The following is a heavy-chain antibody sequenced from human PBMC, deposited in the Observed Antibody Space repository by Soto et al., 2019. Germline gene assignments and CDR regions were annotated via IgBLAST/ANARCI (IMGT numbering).Heavy chain of an antibody. D-gene: IGHD3-9*01. Sequence: EASVKVSCKASGYTFTSYAMHWVRQAPGQRLEWMGWINAGNGNTKYSQKFQGRVTITRDTSASTAYMELSSLRSEDTAVYYCARDLPYYDILTGFNWFDPWGQGTLVTVSS. CDR3: ARDLPYYDILTGFNWFDP. CDR2: INAGNGNT. J-gene: IGHJ5*02. CDR1: GYTFTSYA. V-gene: IGHV1-3*01.